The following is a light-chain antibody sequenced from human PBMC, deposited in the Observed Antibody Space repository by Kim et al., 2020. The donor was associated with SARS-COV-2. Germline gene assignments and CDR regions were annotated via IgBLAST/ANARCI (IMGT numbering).Light chain of an antibody. V-gene: IGLV2-14*04. CDR1: SSDVGGYNF. CDR2: DVS. Sequence: PGQPITIPCTGTSSDVGGYNFVSWYQQHPGKAPDLMIYDVSKRPSGVSNRFSGSKSGNTASLTISGLQAEDEADYYCCSYTISASVFGGGTKLTVL. CDR3: CSYTISASV. J-gene: IGLJ3*02.